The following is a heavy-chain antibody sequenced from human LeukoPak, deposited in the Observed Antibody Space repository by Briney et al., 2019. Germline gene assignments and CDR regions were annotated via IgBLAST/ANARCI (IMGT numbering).Heavy chain of an antibody. CDR3: ARGFRSVTTWGYFDY. CDR2: IYSGGNT. D-gene: IGHD4-17*01. V-gene: IGHV3-66*01. Sequence: GGSLRLYCAASGFTVSTNYMSWVRQAPGKGLEWVSLIYSGGNTYYADSVKGRFTISRDSSKNTLYLQMNSLRAEDTAVYYCARGFRSVTTWGYFDYWGQGSLVTVSS. CDR1: GFTVSTNY. J-gene: IGHJ4*02.